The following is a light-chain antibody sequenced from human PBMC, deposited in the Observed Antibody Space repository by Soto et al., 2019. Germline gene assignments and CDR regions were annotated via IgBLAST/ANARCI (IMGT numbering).Light chain of an antibody. Sequence: DIQMTQSPSSLSASVGDRVTITCRASLPISNYLAWYQQKPGKAPKLLIYKASSLESGVPSRFSGSGSGTGFTLTISSLQPDDFATYYCQQYNSYWTFGQGTKVDIK. CDR1: LPISNY. CDR3: QQYNSYWT. V-gene: IGKV1-5*03. J-gene: IGKJ1*01. CDR2: KAS.